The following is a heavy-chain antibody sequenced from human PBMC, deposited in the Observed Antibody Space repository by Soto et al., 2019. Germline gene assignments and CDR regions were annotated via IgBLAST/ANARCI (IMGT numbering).Heavy chain of an antibody. Sequence: ASVEVSCKACGYTFTSYYMHWVRQDPGQGLEWMGIINPSDGGTSYAQKFQGRVTMTSDTSTSTVYMELSSLRSEDTAVYYCARGSLTTVTSPIDNWGQGSLVTVSS. CDR1: GYTFTSYY. CDR3: ARGSLTTVTSPIDN. J-gene: IGHJ4*02. CDR2: INPSDGGT. V-gene: IGHV1-46*03. D-gene: IGHD4-17*01.